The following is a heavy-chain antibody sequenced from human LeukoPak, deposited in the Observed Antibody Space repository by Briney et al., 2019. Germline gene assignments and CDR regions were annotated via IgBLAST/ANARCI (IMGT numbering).Heavy chain of an antibody. V-gene: IGHV3-66*01. CDR1: GFTVSSNY. Sequence: GGSLRLSCAASGFTVSSNYMSWVRQAPGKGLGWVSIIYSGGSTYYADSVKGRFTISRDNSKNMLYLQMNSLRAEDTALYYCARDNQHWGIDYWGQGTLVTVSS. CDR2: IYSGGST. CDR3: ARDNQHWGIDY. D-gene: IGHD7-27*01. J-gene: IGHJ4*02.